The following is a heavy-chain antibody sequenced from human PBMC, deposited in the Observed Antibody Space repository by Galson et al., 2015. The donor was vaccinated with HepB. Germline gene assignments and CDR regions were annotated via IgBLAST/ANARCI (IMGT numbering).Heavy chain of an antibody. CDR1: GFTFNTYG. CDR2: IWSDGSNQ. J-gene: IGHJ4*02. D-gene: IGHD6-13*01. CDR3: ARKAHIAAPACLDS. Sequence: SLRLSCAASGFTFNTYGMHWVRQAPGKGLEWVALIWSDGSNQYYADSVQGRFTISRDNSRNTLYLQMNSLRAEDTALYYCARKAHIAAPACLDSWGQGTLVTVSS. V-gene: IGHV3-33*01.